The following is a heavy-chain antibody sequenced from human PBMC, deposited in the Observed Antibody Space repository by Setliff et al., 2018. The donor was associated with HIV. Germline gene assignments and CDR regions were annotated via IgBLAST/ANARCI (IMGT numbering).Heavy chain of an antibody. CDR1: GYSMSGGYN. V-gene: IGHV4-38-2*02. D-gene: IGHD3-10*01. CDR2: IYHVGTT. CDR3: VTTDYFYGRNNFEY. J-gene: IGHJ4*02. Sequence: ETLSLTCTVSGYSMSGGYNWGWIRQSPEKGLEWIGNIYHVGTTYYNPSLKSRVTLSVDPSKSQFSLKLTPVTAADTALYYCVTTDYFYGRNNFEYWGQGALVTVSS.